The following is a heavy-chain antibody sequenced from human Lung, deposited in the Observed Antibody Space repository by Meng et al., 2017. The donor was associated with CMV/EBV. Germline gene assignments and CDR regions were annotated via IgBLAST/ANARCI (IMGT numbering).Heavy chain of an antibody. D-gene: IGHD5-18*01. V-gene: IGHV7-4-1*02. CDR2: IDPNTGNP. CDR1: GYTFTSYA. CDR3: ARDSPLDGYSLLDY. J-gene: IGHJ4*02. Sequence: QVQLVQSGSDLKPPGASVKVSCRPSGYTFTSYAINWVRQAPGQGPDWMGWIDPNTGNPTYDQGFTGRFVFSLDTSVSTAYLQINSLRADDTAVYYCARDSPLDGYSLLDYWGQGTLVTVSS.